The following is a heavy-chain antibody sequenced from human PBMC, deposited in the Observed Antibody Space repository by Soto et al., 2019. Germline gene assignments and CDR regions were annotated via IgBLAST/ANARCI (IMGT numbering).Heavy chain of an antibody. CDR3: ARGPAVCSGGSCYPSYYYYYGMDV. CDR1: GYTFTSYY. CDR2: INPSGGST. J-gene: IGHJ6*02. D-gene: IGHD2-15*01. Sequence: ASVKVSCKASGYTFTSYYMHWVRQAPGQGLEWMGIINPSGGSTSYAQKFQGRVTMTRDTSTSTVYMELSSLRSEDTAVYYCARGPAVCSGGSCYPSYYYYYGMDVWGQGTTVTVSS. V-gene: IGHV1-46*01.